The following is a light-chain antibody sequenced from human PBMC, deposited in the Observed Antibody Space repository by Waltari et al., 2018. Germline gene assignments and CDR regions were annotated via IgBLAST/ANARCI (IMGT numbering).Light chain of an antibody. CDR1: DLPKTI. Sequence: YVLTRPPSVSVSPGQTAMITCSGDDLPKTIVCWYRQKSGQAPVLVVFDDHKRPSGIPDRFSGSRSGTVATLTITGAQEEDEGDYYCLSTDVSGYYTVFGSG. V-gene: IGLV3-10*01. CDR2: DDH. CDR3: LSTDVSGYYTV. J-gene: IGLJ6*01.